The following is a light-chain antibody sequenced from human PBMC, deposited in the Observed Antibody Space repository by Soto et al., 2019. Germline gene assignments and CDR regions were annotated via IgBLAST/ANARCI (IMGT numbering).Light chain of an antibody. Sequence: DIQMTQSPSSLSASVGDRLTITCQASQNINNYLNWYQQKPGRAPKLLIYDASNLEAGVPSRFMGSGSGTDFTFTIRRMKPEDIATDYCQQYENIPTFGQGTRLEIK. V-gene: IGKV1-33*01. J-gene: IGKJ5*01. CDR2: DAS. CDR3: QQYENIPT. CDR1: QNINNY.